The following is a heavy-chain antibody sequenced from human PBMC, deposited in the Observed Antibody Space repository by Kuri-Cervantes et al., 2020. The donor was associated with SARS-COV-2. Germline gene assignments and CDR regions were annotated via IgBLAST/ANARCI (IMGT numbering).Heavy chain of an antibody. J-gene: IGHJ3*02. CDR2: INAGNGNT. CDR3: ARRDIVVVPAANDAFDI. V-gene: IGHV1-3*01. Sequence: ASVKVSCKASGYTFTSYAMHWVRQAPGQGLEWMGWINAGNGNTKYSQKFQGRVTITRDTSASTAYMELSSLRSEDTAVYYCARRDIVVVPAANDAFDIWGQGTMVTVSS. CDR1: GYTFTSYA. D-gene: IGHD2-2*01.